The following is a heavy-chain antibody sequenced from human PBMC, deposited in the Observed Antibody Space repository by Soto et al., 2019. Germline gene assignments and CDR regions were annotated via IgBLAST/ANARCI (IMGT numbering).Heavy chain of an antibody. D-gene: IGHD3-9*01. V-gene: IGHV1-69*01. CDR1: GGTFSSYA. J-gene: IGHJ4*02. CDR3: ARVRRYFDYPCGIKEVFDY. CDR2: IIPIFGTA. Sequence: QVLLVQSGAEVKKPGSSVKVSCKASGGTFSSYAISWVRQAPGQGLEWMGGIIPIFGTANYAQKFQGRVTITADESTSTAYMELSSLRSEDTAVYYCARVRRYFDYPCGIKEVFDYWGQGTLVTVSS.